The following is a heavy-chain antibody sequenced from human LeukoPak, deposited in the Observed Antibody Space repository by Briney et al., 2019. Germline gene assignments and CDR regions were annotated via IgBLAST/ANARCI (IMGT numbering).Heavy chain of an antibody. D-gene: IGHD6-6*01. J-gene: IGHJ4*02. CDR2: ISSSSSFI. Sequence: PGGSLRLSCVASGFTFSSYSMNWVRQAPGKGLEWVSSISSSSSFIYYADSVKGRFTISRDNSKNTLYLQMNSLRAEDTAVYYCAKGRADSSSSASFDYWGQGTLVTVSS. CDR3: AKGRADSSSSASFDY. CDR1: GFTFSSYS. V-gene: IGHV3-21*01.